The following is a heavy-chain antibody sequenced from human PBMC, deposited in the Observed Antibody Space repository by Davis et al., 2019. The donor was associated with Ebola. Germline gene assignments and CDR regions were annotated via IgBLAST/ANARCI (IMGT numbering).Heavy chain of an antibody. CDR1: GGSITSYY. Sequence: MPSETLSLTCTVSGGSITSYYWNWIRQPPGKALEWIGYIDYSGSTNYNPSLKSRVTMSVDTSKNQFSLKLTSVTAADTAVYYCARGAGYSATWYNWFDPWGQGTLVTVSS. CDR2: IDYSGST. D-gene: IGHD6-13*01. V-gene: IGHV4-59*01. J-gene: IGHJ5*02. CDR3: ARGAGYSATWYNWFDP.